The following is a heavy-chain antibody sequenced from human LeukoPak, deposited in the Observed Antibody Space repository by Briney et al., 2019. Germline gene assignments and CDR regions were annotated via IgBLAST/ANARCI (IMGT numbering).Heavy chain of an antibody. Sequence: PSETLSLTCAVSGYPTSSGYCWGWIRQPPGKGLEWIGSIYHSGSTYYNPSLRSRVTISVDTSKNQFSLKLSSVTAADTAVYYCARHRGLGSTSCRFDYWGQGTLVTVSS. D-gene: IGHD2-2*01. CDR2: IYHSGST. J-gene: IGHJ4*02. CDR3: ARHRGLGSTSCRFDY. CDR1: GYPTSSGYC. V-gene: IGHV4-38-2*01.